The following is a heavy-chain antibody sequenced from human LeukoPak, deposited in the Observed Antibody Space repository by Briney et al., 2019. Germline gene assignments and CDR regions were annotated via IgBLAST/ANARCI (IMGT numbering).Heavy chain of an antibody. CDR2: INHSGST. J-gene: IGHJ4*02. D-gene: IGHD3-22*01. Sequence: PSQTLSLTCAVYGGSFSGYYWSWIRQPPGKGLEWIGEINHSGSTNYNPSLKSRVTISVDTSKNQFSLKLSSVTAADTAVYYCARLATMIVVVTDYYFDYWGQGTLVTVSS. CDR3: ARLATMIVVVTDYYFDY. V-gene: IGHV4-34*01. CDR1: GGSFSGYY.